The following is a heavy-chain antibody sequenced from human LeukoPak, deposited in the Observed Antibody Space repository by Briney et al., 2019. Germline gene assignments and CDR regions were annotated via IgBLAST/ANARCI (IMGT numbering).Heavy chain of an antibody. J-gene: IGHJ4*02. V-gene: IGHV3-23*01. CDR2: LSASGANI. D-gene: IGHD3-22*01. CDR3: AAPYYYTGPQDPTDY. Sequence: GGSLRLSCAASGFAFGSYAMSWVRQASGKGLEWVSSLSASGANIHYTDSVKGRFTISRDNSKNTLYLQMNSLRAEDTAVYYCAAPYYYTGPQDPTDYWGQGTLVTVSS. CDR1: GFAFGSYA.